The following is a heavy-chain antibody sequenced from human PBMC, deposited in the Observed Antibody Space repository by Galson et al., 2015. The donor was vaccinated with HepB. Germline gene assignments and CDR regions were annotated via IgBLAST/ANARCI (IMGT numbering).Heavy chain of an antibody. CDR3: ARGGREYYSGYDISGYSHY. V-gene: IGHV1-69*13. Sequence: SVKVSCKASGYTFTGYYMHWVRQAPGQGLEWMGGIIPIFGTANYAQKFQGRVTITADESTSTAYMELSSLRSEDTAVYYCARGGREYYSGYDISGYSHYWGQGTLVTVSS. D-gene: IGHD5-12*01. CDR1: GYTFTGYY. CDR2: IIPIFGTA. J-gene: IGHJ4*02.